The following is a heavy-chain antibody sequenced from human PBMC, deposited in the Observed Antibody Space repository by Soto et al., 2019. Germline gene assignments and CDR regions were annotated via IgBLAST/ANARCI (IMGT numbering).Heavy chain of an antibody. J-gene: IGHJ6*02. V-gene: IGHV4-30-2*01. CDR2: VYHSGNA. Sequence: SETLSLTCTVSGGSISTPGYSWSWIRQPPGKDPQWIGYVYHSGNAYPKPSLKSRVTISLDGAKNHFSLKMTSVTAAATGLYYCDASPYYYYGLDVWGQGTTVTVSS. D-gene: IGHD3-10*01. CDR3: DASPYYYYGLDV. CDR1: GGSISTPGYS.